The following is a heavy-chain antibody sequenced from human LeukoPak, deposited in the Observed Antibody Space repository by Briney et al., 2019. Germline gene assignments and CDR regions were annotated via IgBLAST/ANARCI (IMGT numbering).Heavy chain of an antibody. V-gene: IGHV1-2*02. D-gene: IGHD2-2*01. CDR1: GYTFTGYY. J-gene: IGHJ1*01. CDR2: INPNSGGT. Sequence: GASVKVSCKASGYTFTGYYMHWVRQAPGQGLEWMGWINPNSGGTNYAQKFQGRVTMTRDTSISTAYMEPSRLRSDDTAVYYCARVGCSSTSCYEYFQHWGQGTLVTVSS. CDR3: ARVGCSSTSCYEYFQH.